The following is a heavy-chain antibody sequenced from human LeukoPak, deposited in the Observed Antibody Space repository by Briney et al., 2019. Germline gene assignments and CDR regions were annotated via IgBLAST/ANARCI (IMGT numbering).Heavy chain of an antibody. CDR3: VKDLVAASENVRGWYPMDY. CDR2: ISWNGARI. Sequence: PGGSLRLSCAASGFTFAEYTMHWVRQAPGKGLEWVSLISWNGARIHYGDSVKGRFTISRDNSKNSLYLQMNSLRTEDTALYHCVKDLVAASENVRGWYPMDYWGQGTLVTVSS. CDR1: GFTFAEYT. D-gene: IGHD6-19*01. J-gene: IGHJ4*02. V-gene: IGHV3-43*01.